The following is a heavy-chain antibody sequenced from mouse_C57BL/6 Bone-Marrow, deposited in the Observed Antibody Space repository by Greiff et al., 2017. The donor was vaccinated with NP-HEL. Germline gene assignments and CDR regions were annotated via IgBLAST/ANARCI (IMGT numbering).Heavy chain of an antibody. J-gene: IGHJ3*01. CDR1: GYTFTSYW. V-gene: IGHV1-59*01. Sequence: QVQLQQPGAELVRPGTSVKLSCKASGYTFTSYWMHWVKQRPGQGLEWIGVIDPSDSYTNYNQKFKGKATLTVDTSSSTAYMQLSSLTSEDSAVYYCARLFYYPWGQGTLVTVSA. D-gene: IGHD1-1*01. CDR2: IDPSDSYT. CDR3: ARLFYYP.